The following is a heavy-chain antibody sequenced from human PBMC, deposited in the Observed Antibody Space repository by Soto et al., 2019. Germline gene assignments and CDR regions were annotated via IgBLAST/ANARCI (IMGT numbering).Heavy chain of an antibody. Sequence: EVQLVESGEGLVQPGGSLRLSCAASGFTFSSYAMHCVRQAPGKGLEYVSAISSNGGSTYYAYSVKGRFTISRDNSKNTLYLQMGSLRAEDMAVYYCARGDGCSSTSCYLDYGMDVWGQGTTVTVSS. D-gene: IGHD2-2*01. CDR2: ISSNGGST. CDR3: ARGDGCSSTSCYLDYGMDV. J-gene: IGHJ6*02. CDR1: GFTFSSYA. V-gene: IGHV3-64*02.